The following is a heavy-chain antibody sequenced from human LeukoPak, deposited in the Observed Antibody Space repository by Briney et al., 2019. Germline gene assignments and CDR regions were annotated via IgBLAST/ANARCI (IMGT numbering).Heavy chain of an antibody. CDR1: GGTISSHS. D-gene: IGHD2-15*01. CDR3: ARDIGGETDVRASYWFSP. CDR2: INYFSTT. V-gene: IGHV4-59*11. Sequence: SETLTLSCTASGGTISSHSWHWIRQAPGKGLEWIGPINYFSTTTHTPPLQSQVTQSVDTSKNQFSPNLTSVTAADTAVYYCARDIGGETDVRASYWFSPWGQGPLVSVSS. J-gene: IGHJ5*02.